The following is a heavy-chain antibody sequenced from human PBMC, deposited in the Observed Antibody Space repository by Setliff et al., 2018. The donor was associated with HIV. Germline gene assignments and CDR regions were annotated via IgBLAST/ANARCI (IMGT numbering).Heavy chain of an antibody. CDR1: GGSISSGSYY. CDR2: IYTTGST. V-gene: IGHV4-61*09. Sequence: SETLSLTCTVSGGSISSGSYYWTWIRQPAGKGLEWIGHIYTTGSTNYNPSLKSRVTISVDTSKKQLSLKLNSVTAADTAVYYCARDDTPFAFSIHWGQGTLVTVSS. D-gene: IGHD3-3*02. CDR3: ARDDTPFAFSIH. J-gene: IGHJ4*02.